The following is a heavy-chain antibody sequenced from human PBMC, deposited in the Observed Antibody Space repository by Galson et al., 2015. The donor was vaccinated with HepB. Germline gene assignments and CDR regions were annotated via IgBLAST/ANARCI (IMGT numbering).Heavy chain of an antibody. Sequence: SVKVSCKASGYTFTGYYMHWVRQAPGQGLEWMGRINPNSGGTNYAQKFQGRVTMTRDTSISTAYMELSRLRSDDTAVYYCARDRDYDFWSGYYILDPWGQGTLVTVSS. J-gene: IGHJ5*02. D-gene: IGHD3-3*01. CDR2: INPNSGGT. CDR1: GYTFTGYY. V-gene: IGHV1-2*06. CDR3: ARDRDYDFWSGYYILDP.